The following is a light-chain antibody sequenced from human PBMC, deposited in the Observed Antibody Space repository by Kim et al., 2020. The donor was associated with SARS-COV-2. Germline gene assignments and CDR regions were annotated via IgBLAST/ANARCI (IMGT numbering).Light chain of an antibody. CDR3: QSYDSSSHVV. V-gene: IGLV6-57*03. Sequence: KRVTISCTRSSGSIASNDVEWYQQRPGSAPTTVIYEDNQRPSGVPDRFSGSIDSSSNSASLTISGLKTEDEADYYCQSYDSSSHVVFGGGTQLTVL. J-gene: IGLJ2*01. CDR1: SGSIASND. CDR2: EDN.